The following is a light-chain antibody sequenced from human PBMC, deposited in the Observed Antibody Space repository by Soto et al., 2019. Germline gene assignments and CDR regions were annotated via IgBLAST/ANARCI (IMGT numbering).Light chain of an antibody. Sequence: DIPITQSPSTLPASVGYRVTITWRASQSITGWLAWFQQXPGKAPXLLISKASNLESGVPSRFSGIGSGTEFTLTISGLQTEDFANYDGQQYKPYSPWTFCQGTKVDNK. J-gene: IGKJ1*01. V-gene: IGKV1-5*03. CDR2: KAS. CDR1: QSITGW. CDR3: QQYKPYSPWT.